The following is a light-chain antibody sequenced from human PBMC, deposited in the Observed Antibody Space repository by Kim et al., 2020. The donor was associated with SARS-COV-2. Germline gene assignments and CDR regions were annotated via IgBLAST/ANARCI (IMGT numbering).Light chain of an antibody. CDR1: SSDVSYYNS. Sequence: GQSHTSSCTGTSSDVSYYNSCSWYQQPPGKVPQLIIYDVSGRASGVSNRFSGSQSGNTASLTISGLRAEDEADYYCSSHTTSSTYVFGSGTKVTVL. CDR3: SSHTTSSTYV. CDR2: DVS. J-gene: IGLJ1*01. V-gene: IGLV2-14*04.